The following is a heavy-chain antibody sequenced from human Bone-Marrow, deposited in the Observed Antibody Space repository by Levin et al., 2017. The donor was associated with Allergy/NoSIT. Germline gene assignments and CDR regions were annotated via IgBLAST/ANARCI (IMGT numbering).Heavy chain of an antibody. CDR1: GASISSGGHY. CDR3: ARVGDRYDAVDV. D-gene: IGHD3-16*01. Sequence: SCAVSGASISSGGHYWTWIRQHPGKGLEWIGHIYHTGTTSLNPSLESRVAVSVDTSENQISLKLSSVTAADTAVYYCARVGDRYDAVDVWGQGTAVSVSS. J-gene: IGHJ3*01. CDR2: IYHTGTT. V-gene: IGHV4-31*11.